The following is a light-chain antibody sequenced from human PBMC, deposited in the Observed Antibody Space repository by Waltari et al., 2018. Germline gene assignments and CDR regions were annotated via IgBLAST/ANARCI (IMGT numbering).Light chain of an antibody. J-gene: IGKJ1*01. CDR3: QQYTYWPPGT. CDR1: QSVGSN. V-gene: IGKV3-15*01. CDR2: GAS. Sequence: ETVMTQSPATLSVSPGERVSISCRASQSVGSNLAWYQQRPGQAPRLLIYGASTRATGIPARFSGSGSGTEFTLTISSLQSEDFAVYYCQQYTYWPPGTFGQGTKVKIK.